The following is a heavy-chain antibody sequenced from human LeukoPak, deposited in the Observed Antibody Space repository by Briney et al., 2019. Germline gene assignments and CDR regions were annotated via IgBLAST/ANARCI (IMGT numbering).Heavy chain of an antibody. CDR2: IYTSGST. J-gene: IGHJ3*02. CDR1: GGSISSGSYY. V-gene: IGHV4-61*02. D-gene: IGHD6-13*01. Sequence: SETLSLTCTVSGGSISSGSYYWSWIRQPAGKGLEWIGRIYTSGSTNYNPSLKSRVTISVDTSKNQFSLRLTSVTAADTAVYYCATYNLAAASWAFDIWGQGTMVTVSS. CDR3: ATYNLAAASWAFDI.